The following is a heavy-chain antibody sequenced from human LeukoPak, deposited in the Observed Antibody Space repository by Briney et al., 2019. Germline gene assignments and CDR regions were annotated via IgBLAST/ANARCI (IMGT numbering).Heavy chain of an antibody. CDR3: ARGGGYYDSSGYSNAFDI. CDR1: GGSISSSSYY. Sequence: PSETLSLTCTVSGGSISSSSYYWGRLRHPPGKGLDWIGSIYYSGSTYYNPSLKSRVTISVDTSKNQFSLKLSSVTAADTAVYYCARGGGYYDSSGYSNAFDIWGQGTMVTVSS. V-gene: IGHV4-39*07. CDR2: IYYSGST. D-gene: IGHD3-22*01. J-gene: IGHJ3*02.